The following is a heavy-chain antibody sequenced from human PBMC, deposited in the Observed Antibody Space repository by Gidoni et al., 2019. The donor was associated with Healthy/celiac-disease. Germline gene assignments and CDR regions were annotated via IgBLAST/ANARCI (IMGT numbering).Heavy chain of an antibody. Sequence: EVQLLESGGGLVHPGGSLRHSCAASGFTFRSYAMSWVRQAPGKGLEGISAISGSGGSTYYADSVKGRFTISRDNSKNTLYLQMNSLRAEDTAVYYCAKDRDSSRARWFDPWGQGTLVTVSS. CDR1: GFTFRSYA. V-gene: IGHV3-23*01. CDR2: ISGSGGST. J-gene: IGHJ5*02. D-gene: IGHD6-13*01. CDR3: AKDRDSSRARWFDP.